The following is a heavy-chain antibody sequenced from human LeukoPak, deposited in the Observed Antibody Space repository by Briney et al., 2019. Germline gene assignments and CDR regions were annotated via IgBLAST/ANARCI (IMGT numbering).Heavy chain of an antibody. V-gene: IGHV1-69*13. CDR3: AREDYDFYYMDV. CDR1: GYTFTGYY. J-gene: IGHJ6*03. Sequence: ASVKVSCKASGYTFTGYYLHWVRQAPGQGLEWMGGIIPIFGTANYAQKFQGRVTITADESTSTAYMELSSLRSEDTAVYYCAREDYDFYYMDVWGKGTTVTVSS. CDR2: IIPIFGTA.